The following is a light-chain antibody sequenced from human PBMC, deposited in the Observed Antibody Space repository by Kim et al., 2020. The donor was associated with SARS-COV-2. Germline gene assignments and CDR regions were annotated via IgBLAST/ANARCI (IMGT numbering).Light chain of an antibody. V-gene: IGLV2-11*01. J-gene: IGLJ1*01. CDR2: DVS. Sequence: GQSVTISCTGTSSDVGGNNDVSWYQQHGGKAHKLMNYDVSRPPAGAPDRFCGTKCGNAAPVTNAVQQAEEAADYYGCSDEGRYTGVFGKGTKLTVL. CDR3: CSDEGRYTGV. CDR1: SSDVGGNND.